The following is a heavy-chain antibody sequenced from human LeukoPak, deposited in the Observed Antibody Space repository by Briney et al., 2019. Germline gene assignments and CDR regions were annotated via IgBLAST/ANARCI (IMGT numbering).Heavy chain of an antibody. CDR3: AKGGRIDSWYELFDP. D-gene: IGHD6-13*01. Sequence: GGSLRLSCAASGFTFDDYAMHWVRQAPGKGPEWVSLITGDGDKIYYSDSLKGRITISRDNSKNSLYLQMDSLRTEDSALYHCAKGGRIDSWYELFDPWGQGALVTVSS. CDR2: ITGDGDKI. J-gene: IGHJ5*02. CDR1: GFTFDDYA. V-gene: IGHV3-43*02.